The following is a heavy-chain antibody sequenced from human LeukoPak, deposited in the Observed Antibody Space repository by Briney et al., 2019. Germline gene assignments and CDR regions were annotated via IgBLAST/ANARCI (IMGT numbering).Heavy chain of an antibody. CDR1: GYTFTGYY. D-gene: IGHD3-22*01. CDR2: INPNSGGT. Sequence: ASVKVSCKASGYTFTGYYMHWVRQAPGQGLEWMGWINPNSGGTNYAQKFQGRVTMTRDTSISTAYMELSRLTPDDTAVYYCARGGLYYESRGRTFLNYWGQGTLVTVSS. V-gene: IGHV1-2*02. J-gene: IGHJ4*02. CDR3: ARGGLYYESRGRTFLNY.